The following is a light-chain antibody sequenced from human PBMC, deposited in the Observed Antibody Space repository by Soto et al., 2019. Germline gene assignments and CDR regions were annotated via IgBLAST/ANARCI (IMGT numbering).Light chain of an antibody. Sequence: EIVLTQSPATLSLSPGERATLSCRASQSVSSYLAWYQQKPGQAPRLLMYDASNRATGIPARFSGSGSGTDFTLTISSLEPEDFAVYYCQKRSNWPPEFGPGTKVDIK. CDR1: QSVSSY. CDR2: DAS. V-gene: IGKV3-11*01. CDR3: QKRSNWPPE. J-gene: IGKJ3*01.